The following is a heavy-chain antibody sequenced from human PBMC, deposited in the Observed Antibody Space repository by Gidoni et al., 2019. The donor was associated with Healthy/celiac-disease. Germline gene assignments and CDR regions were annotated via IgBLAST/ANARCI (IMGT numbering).Heavy chain of an antibody. CDR2: ISSSSSYI. V-gene: IGHV3-21*01. J-gene: IGHJ6*02. CDR3: AGALVAAFYYYYGMDV. D-gene: IGHD2-15*01. Sequence: EVQLVESGGGLVKPGGSLRLSCAASGFTFSSYSMNWVRQAPVKGLEWVSSISSSSSYIYYADSVKGRFTISRDNAKNSLYLQMNSLRAEDTAVYYCAGALVAAFYYYYGMDVWGQGTTVTVSS. CDR1: GFTFSSYS.